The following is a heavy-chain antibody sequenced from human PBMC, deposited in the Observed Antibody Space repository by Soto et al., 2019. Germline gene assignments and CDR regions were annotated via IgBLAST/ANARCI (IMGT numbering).Heavy chain of an antibody. J-gene: IGHJ5*02. Sequence: SETLSLTCTVSGASISTYYWSWLRQPPGKGLEWIGYISYSGSTNYNPSLKSRVTISFDASKNEISLQVRSATAAYAAVYYCARDLKEYCSDGKCNWFDPWGQGTLVTVSS. D-gene: IGHD2-15*01. V-gene: IGHV4-59*01. CDR1: GASISTYY. CDR2: ISYSGST. CDR3: ARDLKEYCSDGKCNWFDP.